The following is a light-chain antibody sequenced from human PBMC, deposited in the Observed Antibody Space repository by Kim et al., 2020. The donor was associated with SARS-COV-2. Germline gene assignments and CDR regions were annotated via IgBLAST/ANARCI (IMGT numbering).Light chain of an antibody. CDR1: SLRPYY. CDR3: NSRDSSGTQLAV. CDR2: AEN. Sequence: RQKGRITSQGHSLRPYYASWYQQRPGKAPVLVFYAENNRPSGIPARFSGSRSGNTATLTITGAQADDEADYYCNSRDSSGTQLAVFGTGTKVTVL. V-gene: IGLV3-19*01. J-gene: IGLJ1*01.